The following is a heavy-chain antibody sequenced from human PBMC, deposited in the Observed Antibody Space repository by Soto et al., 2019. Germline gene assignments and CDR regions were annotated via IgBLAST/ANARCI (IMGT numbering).Heavy chain of an antibody. V-gene: IGHV2-5*02. CDR2: IYWDDDK. CDR3: AHSLIPNWGSRGAFDY. J-gene: IGHJ4*02. Sequence: QITLKESGPTLVKPTQTLTLTCTFSGFPLSTSGVGVGWIRQPPGKALEWLALIYWDDDKRYSPSLKSRLPITKDTSKHPVVLTMTNMDHVDTATYYCAHSLIPNWGSRGAFDYWGQGTLVTFCS. D-gene: IGHD7-27*01. CDR1: GFPLSTSGVG.